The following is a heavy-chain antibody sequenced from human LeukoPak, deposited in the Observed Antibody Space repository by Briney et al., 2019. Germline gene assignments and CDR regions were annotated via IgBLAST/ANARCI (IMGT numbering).Heavy chain of an antibody. J-gene: IGHJ4*02. V-gene: IGHV3-30*04. CDR2: ISYDGSNK. CDR1: GFTFSSYA. Sequence: GGSLRLSCAASGFTFSSYAMHWVRQAPGKGLEWVAVISYDGSNKYYADSVKGRFTISRDNSKNTLYLQMNSLRAEDTAVYYCAKDCYYDSSGYRPFDYWGQGTLVTVSS. D-gene: IGHD3-22*01. CDR3: AKDCYYDSSGYRPFDY.